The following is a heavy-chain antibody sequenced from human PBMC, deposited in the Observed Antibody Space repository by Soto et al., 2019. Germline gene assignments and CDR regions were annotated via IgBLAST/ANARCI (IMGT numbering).Heavy chain of an antibody. CDR2: INPSGGST. Sequence: ASVKVSCKASGYTFTSYYMHWVRQAPGQGLEWMGIINPSGGSTSYAQKFQGRVTMTRDTSTSTVYMELSSLRSEDTAVYYCARVGWSAVVTPTYYSGLDVGGQGTRVTVPS. J-gene: IGHJ6*02. CDR3: ARVGWSAVVTPTYYSGLDV. V-gene: IGHV1-46*01. D-gene: IGHD2-15*01. CDR1: GYTFTSYY.